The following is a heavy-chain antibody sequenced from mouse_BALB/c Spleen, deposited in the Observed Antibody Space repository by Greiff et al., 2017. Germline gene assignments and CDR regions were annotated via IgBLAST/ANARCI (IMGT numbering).Heavy chain of an antibody. CDR3: TRDSSVLDY. CDR2: IYPSDSYT. Sequence: QVQLQQSGAELVRPGASVKLSCKASGYTFTSYWINWVKQRPGQGLEWIGNIYPSDSYTNYNQKFKDKATLTVDKSSSTAYMQLSSPTSEDSAVYYCTRDSSVLDYWGQGTTLTVSS. CDR1: GYTFTSYW. D-gene: IGHD3-2*01. J-gene: IGHJ2*01. V-gene: IGHV1-69*02.